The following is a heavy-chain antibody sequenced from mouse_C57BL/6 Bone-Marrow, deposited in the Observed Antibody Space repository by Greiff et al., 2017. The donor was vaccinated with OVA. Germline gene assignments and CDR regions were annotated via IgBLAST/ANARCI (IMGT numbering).Heavy chain of an antibody. V-gene: IGHV1-72*01. J-gene: IGHJ1*03. D-gene: IGHD4-1*01. CDR1: GSTFTSYW. CDR2: IDPNSGGT. CDR3: ATRWLANWDPYWYFDV. Sequence: QVQLQQPGAALVKPGASVKLSCKASGSTFTSYWMHWVKQRPGRGLEWIGRIDPNSGGTKYNEKFKSKATLTVDKPSSTAYMQLSSLTSEDSAVYYCATRWLANWDPYWYFDVWGTGTTVTVSS.